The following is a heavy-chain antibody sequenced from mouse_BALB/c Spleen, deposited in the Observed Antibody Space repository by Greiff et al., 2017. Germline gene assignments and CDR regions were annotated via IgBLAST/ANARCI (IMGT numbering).Heavy chain of an antibody. CDR2: IDPENGDT. J-gene: IGHJ4*01. V-gene: IGHV14-4*02. D-gene: IGHD2-2*01. CDR3: NANGYPSMDY. Sequence: EVKLQESGAELVRSGASVKLSCTASGFNIKDYYMHWVKQRPEQGLEWIGWIDPENGDTEYAPKFQGKATMTADTSSNTAYLQLSSLTSEDTAVYYCNANGYPSMDYWGQGTSVTVSS. CDR1: GFNIKDYY.